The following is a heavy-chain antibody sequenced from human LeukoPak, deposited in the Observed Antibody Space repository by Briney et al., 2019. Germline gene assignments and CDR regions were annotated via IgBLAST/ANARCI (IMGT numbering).Heavy chain of an antibody. D-gene: IGHD2-2*01. V-gene: IGHV3-30*02. CDR2: AHHDGTK. Sequence: PGGSLRLSCAASGFTFSSYAMYWVRQAPGEGLEWVALAHHDGTKYYSDSVKGRFTVSRDNSKNTVYLQMSSLRAEDTAVYYCAKDTNALSCDHWGQGTLVTVSS. J-gene: IGHJ4*02. CDR1: GFTFSSYA. CDR3: AKDTNALSCDH.